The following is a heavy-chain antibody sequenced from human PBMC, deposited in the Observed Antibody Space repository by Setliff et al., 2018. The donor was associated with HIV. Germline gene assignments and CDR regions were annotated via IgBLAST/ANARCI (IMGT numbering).Heavy chain of an antibody. CDR1: GGTFSSYA. Sequence: SVKVSCKASGGTFSSYAISWVRQAPGQGLEWMGGIIPIFGTANYAQKFQGRVTITTDESTSTAYMELSSLRSEDTAVYYCARVEGGGTKQATAFGGGSAWSDEGFDIWGQGTMVTVSS. J-gene: IGHJ3*02. CDR2: IIPIFGTA. D-gene: IGHD6-19*01. CDR3: ARVEGGGTKQATAFGGGSAWSDEGFDI. V-gene: IGHV1-69*05.